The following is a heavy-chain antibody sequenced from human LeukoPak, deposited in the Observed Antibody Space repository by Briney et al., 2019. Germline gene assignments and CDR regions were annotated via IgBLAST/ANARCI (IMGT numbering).Heavy chain of an antibody. CDR2: IHYSGST. D-gene: IGHD2-2*01. J-gene: IGHJ4*02. V-gene: IGHV4-59*01. CDR1: SGSISGYY. CDR3: ARYYCSSTTCYYFDY. Sequence: PSETLSLTCTVSSGSISGYYWSLIRQPPGKGLEWIGYIHYSGSTNYNPSLKSRVTISVDTSKNQFSLKLRSVTAADTAVYYCARYYCSSTTCYYFDYWGQGTLVTVSS.